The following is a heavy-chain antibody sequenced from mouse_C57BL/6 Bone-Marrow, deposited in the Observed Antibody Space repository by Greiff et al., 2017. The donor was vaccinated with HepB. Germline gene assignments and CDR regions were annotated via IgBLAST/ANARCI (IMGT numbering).Heavy chain of an antibody. CDR1: GYAFSSYW. D-gene: IGHD2-1*01. J-gene: IGHJ3*01. V-gene: IGHV1-80*01. Sequence: VQLQESGAELVKPGASVKISCKASGYAFSSYWMNWVKQRPGKGLEWIGQIYPGDGDTNYKGKFKGKATLTADKSSSTAYMQLSSLTSEDSAVYFCARSVYYRFAYWGQGTLVTVSA. CDR2: IYPGDGDT. CDR3: ARSVYYRFAY.